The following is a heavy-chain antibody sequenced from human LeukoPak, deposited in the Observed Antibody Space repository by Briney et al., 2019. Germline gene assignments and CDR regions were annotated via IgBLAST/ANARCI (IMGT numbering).Heavy chain of an antibody. CDR2: ISSSSSTI. Sequence: PGGSLRLSCAASGFTFSSYRMNWVRQAPGKGLEWVSYISSSSSTIYYADSVKGRFTISRDNSKNTLYLQMNSLRAEDTAVYYCAKDEAVSAAADYWGQGTLVTVSS. D-gene: IGHD6-13*01. CDR1: GFTFSSYR. CDR3: AKDEAVSAAADY. J-gene: IGHJ4*02. V-gene: IGHV3-48*01.